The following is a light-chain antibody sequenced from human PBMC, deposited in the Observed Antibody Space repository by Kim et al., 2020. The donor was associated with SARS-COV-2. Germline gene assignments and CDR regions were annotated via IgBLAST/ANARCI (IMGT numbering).Light chain of an antibody. Sequence: EIVLTQSPGTLSLSPGERATLSCRASQSVSTYLAWYQQQPGQAPRLLIYGASTRSTGIPDRFSGSGSGTDFTLTIGRLEPEDFAVYYCQRYSSSSWTFGPGTKV. CDR2: GAS. CDR3: QRYSSSSWT. J-gene: IGKJ1*01. V-gene: IGKV3-20*01. CDR1: QSVSTY.